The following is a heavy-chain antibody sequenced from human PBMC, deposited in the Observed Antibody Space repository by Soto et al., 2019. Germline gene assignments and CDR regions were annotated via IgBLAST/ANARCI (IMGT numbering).Heavy chain of an antibody. CDR3: AKGKPNHSSGWYYFDY. J-gene: IGHJ4*02. D-gene: IGHD6-19*01. CDR1: GFTFSSYA. CDR2: ISGSGGST. Sequence: GGSLRLSCAASGFTFSSYAMSWVRQAPGKGLEWVSAISGSGGSTYYADSVKGRFTISRDNFKNTLYLQMNSLRAEDTAVYYCAKGKPNHSSGWYYFDYWGQGTLVTVSS. V-gene: IGHV3-23*01.